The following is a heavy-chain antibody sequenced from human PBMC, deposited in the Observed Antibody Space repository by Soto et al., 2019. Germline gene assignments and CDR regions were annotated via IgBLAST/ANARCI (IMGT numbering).Heavy chain of an antibody. D-gene: IGHD3-9*01. Sequence: QVQLVASGGGVVQLGGPLNPAFAPCGFPFRSLPMHWFRGPPGKGRGGVQVISNDGANKYYADSVKGRFTISRDNTKNTLYLQMTSLRSEDTAVYYCARTNYDILTGYQSAFDYWGQGTLVTVSS. V-gene: IGHV3-30*04. CDR3: ARTNYDILTGYQSAFDY. CDR2: ISNDGANK. CDR1: GFPFRSLP. J-gene: IGHJ4*02.